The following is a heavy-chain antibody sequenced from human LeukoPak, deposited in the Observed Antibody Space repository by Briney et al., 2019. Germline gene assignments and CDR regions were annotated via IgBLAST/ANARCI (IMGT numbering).Heavy chain of an antibody. CDR2: ISGSGGST. D-gene: IGHD5-18*01. Sequence: GGSLRLSCAASGFTFSSYAMSWVRQAPGKGLEWVSGISGSGGSTYYAASVKGRFTIYRDNSKNTLYLQMNSLRAEDTAVYYCAKHLYSFGPFDYWSQGTLVTVSS. V-gene: IGHV3-23*01. CDR3: AKHLYSFGPFDY. CDR1: GFTFSSYA. J-gene: IGHJ4*02.